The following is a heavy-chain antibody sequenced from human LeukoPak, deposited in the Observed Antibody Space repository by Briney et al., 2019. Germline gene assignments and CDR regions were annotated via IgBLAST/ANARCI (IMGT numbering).Heavy chain of an antibody. D-gene: IGHD3-22*01. Sequence: ASVEVSCKASRYTFTGYYMHWVRQAPGQGLEWMGWINPNSGGTNYAQKFQGRVTMTRDTSISTAYMELSRLRSDDTAVYYCARDSGGGYYYDSSGYYAEYFQHWGQGTLVTVSS. V-gene: IGHV1-2*02. CDR1: RYTFTGYY. CDR3: ARDSGGGYYYDSSGYYAEYFQH. CDR2: INPNSGGT. J-gene: IGHJ1*01.